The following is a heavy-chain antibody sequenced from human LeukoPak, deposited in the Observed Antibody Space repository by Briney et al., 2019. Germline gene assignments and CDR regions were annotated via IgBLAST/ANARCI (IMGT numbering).Heavy chain of an antibody. Sequence: GGSLRLSCAASGLTFSSYGMSWVRQAPGRGLEWVSAISTTGGTTYYADSVRGRFTISRDNAKNTLYLQMNSLRAEDTAVYYCASSREIAAAGNWGQGTLVTVSS. J-gene: IGHJ4*02. D-gene: IGHD6-13*01. CDR3: ASSREIAAAGN. V-gene: IGHV3-23*01. CDR2: ISTTGGTT. CDR1: GLTFSSYG.